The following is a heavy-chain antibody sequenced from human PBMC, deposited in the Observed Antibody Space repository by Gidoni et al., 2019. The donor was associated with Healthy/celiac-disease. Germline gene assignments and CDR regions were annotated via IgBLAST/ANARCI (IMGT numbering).Heavy chain of an antibody. CDR1: GFTFSGST. CDR3: TGRIVVGDAFDI. J-gene: IGHJ3*02. D-gene: IGHD2-21*01. CDR2: IRSKANSYAT. Sequence: EVQLVESGGGLVQPGGSLKLSCAASGFTFSGSTMPWVRQAAGKGLEWVVRIRSKANSYATAYAASVKGRFTISRDDSKNTTYLQMNSLKTEDTAVYYCTGRIVVGDAFDIWGQGTMVTVSS. V-gene: IGHV3-73*02.